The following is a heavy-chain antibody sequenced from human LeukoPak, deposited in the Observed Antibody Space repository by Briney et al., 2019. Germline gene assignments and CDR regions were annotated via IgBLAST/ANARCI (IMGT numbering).Heavy chain of an antibody. CDR2: INHSGST. CDR1: GGSFSGYY. V-gene: IGHV4-34*01. J-gene: IGHJ5*02. Sequence: SETLSLTCAVYGGSFSGYYWSWNRQPPGKGLEWIGEINHSGSTNYNPSLKSRVTISVDTSKNQFSLKLSSVTAADTAVYYCARRESIGGEWFDPWGQGTLVTASS. CDR3: ARRESIGGEWFDP. D-gene: IGHD3-16*01.